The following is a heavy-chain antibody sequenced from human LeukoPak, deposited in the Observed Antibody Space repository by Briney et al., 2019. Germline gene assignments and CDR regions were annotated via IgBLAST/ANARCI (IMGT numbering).Heavy chain of an antibody. CDR3: ARDSRRIAAAGTIYY. V-gene: IGHV3-7*01. CDR1: GFTFSSYW. J-gene: IGHJ4*02. Sequence: PGGSLRLSCAASGFTFSSYWMSWVRQAPGKGLEWVANIKQDGSEKYYVDSVKGRFTISRDNAKNSLYLQMNSLRAEDTAVYYCARDSRRIAAAGTIYYWGQGTLVTVSS. D-gene: IGHD6-13*01. CDR2: IKQDGSEK.